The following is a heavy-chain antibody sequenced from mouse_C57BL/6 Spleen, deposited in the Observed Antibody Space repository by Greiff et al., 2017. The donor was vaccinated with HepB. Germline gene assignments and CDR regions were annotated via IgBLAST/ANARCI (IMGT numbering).Heavy chain of an antibody. V-gene: IGHV5-17*01. Sequence: EVKLVDSGGGLVKPGGSLKLSCAASGFTFSDYGMHWVRQAPEKGLEWVAYISSGSSTIYYADTVKGRFTISRDNAKNTLFLQMTSLRSEDTAMYYCARDDGYPYYFDYWGQGTTLTVSS. J-gene: IGHJ2*01. CDR2: ISSGSSTI. CDR1: GFTFSDYG. D-gene: IGHD2-3*01. CDR3: ARDDGYPYYFDY.